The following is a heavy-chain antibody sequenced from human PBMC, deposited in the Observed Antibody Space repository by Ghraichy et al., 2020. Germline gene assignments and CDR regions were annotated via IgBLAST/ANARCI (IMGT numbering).Heavy chain of an antibody. CDR2: ISSSSSYI. J-gene: IGHJ6*02. CDR3: ARFSLYYYYGMDV. Sequence: LSLTCAASGFTFSSYSMNWVRQAPGKGLEWVSSISSSSSYIYYADSVKGRFTISRDNAKNSLYLQMNSLRAEDTAVYYCARFSLYYYYGMDVWGQGTTVTVSS. CDR1: GFTFSSYS. V-gene: IGHV3-21*01.